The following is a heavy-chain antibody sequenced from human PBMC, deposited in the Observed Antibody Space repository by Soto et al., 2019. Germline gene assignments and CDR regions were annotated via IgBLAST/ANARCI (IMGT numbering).Heavy chain of an antibody. J-gene: IGHJ4*02. CDR3: ARRGDSSGYLDY. Sequence: PGESLKISCKGSGYSFTIYWIGSVRQMPGKGLEWMGIIYPGDSDTRYSPSFQGQVTISADKSISTAYLQWRSMKASDTAMYYCARRGDSSGYLDYWGPGILVTVSS. CDR2: IYPGDSDT. D-gene: IGHD3-22*01. CDR1: GYSFTIYW. V-gene: IGHV5-51*01.